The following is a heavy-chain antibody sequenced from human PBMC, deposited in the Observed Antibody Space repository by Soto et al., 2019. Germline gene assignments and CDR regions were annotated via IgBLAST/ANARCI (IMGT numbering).Heavy chain of an antibody. CDR2: IYHSGST. V-gene: IGHV4-4*01. Sequence: SETLSLTCAVSGGSISSSNWWSWVRQPPGKGLEWIGEIYHSGSTNYNPSLKSRVTISVDKSKNQFSLKLSSVTAADTAVYCCARSLGGIAARPGAFDIWGQGTMVTVSS. J-gene: IGHJ3*02. D-gene: IGHD6-6*01. CDR1: GGSISSSNW. CDR3: ARSLGGIAARPGAFDI.